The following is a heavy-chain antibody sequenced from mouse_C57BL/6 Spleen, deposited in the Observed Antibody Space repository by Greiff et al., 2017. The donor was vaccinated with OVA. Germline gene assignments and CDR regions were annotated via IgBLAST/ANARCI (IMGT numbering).Heavy chain of an antibody. CDR3: ARWDYGSTGLDY. CDR1: GYTFTSYW. V-gene: IGHV1-50*01. Sequence: VQLQQPGAELVKPGASVKLSCKASGYTFTSYWMQWVKQRPGQGLEWIGEIDPSDSYTNYNQKFKGKATLTVDTSSSTAYMQLSSLTSEDSAVYYCARWDYGSTGLDYWGQGTTLTVSS. D-gene: IGHD1-1*01. J-gene: IGHJ2*01. CDR2: IDPSDSYT.